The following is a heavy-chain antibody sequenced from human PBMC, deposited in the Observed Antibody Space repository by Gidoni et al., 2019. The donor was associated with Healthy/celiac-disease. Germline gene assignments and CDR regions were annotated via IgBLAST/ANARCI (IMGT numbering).Heavy chain of an antibody. CDR3: AKSGTGIVGATPRDY. Sequence: VQLLESGGGLVQPGGSMRLSCADSGFPFSSYVMSWVRQAPGKGLELVSAISGSGGSTYYADSVKGRFTISRDNSKNTLYLQMNSLRAEDTAVYYCAKSGTGIVGATPRDYWGQGTLVTVSS. CDR2: ISGSGGST. CDR1: GFPFSSYV. V-gene: IGHV3-23*01. D-gene: IGHD1-26*01. J-gene: IGHJ4*02.